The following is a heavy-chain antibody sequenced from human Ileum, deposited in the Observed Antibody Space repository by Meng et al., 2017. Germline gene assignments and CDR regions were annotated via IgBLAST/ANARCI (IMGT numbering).Heavy chain of an antibody. CDR1: GYNFSTYW. J-gene: IGHJ4*02. CDR3: ARQDYYGSRDFNC. D-gene: IGHD3-10*01. Sequence: GESLKISCEVSGYNFSTYWIGWVRQMPGKGLEWMGMIHPHDSSTRYSPSFQGQVTMSVDKSINTAYLQWRSLRASDTAMYFCARQDYYGSRDFNCWGRGTLVTGSS. V-gene: IGHV5-51*01. CDR2: IHPHDSST.